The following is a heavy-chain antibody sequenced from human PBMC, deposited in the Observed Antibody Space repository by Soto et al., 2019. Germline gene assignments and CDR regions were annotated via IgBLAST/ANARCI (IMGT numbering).Heavy chain of an antibody. V-gene: IGHV4-39*01. CDR2: IYYSGST. CDR1: GGSISSSSYY. D-gene: IGHD2-2*02. CDR3: ARLLVVPAAIQWYFDL. Sequence: NPSETLSLTCTVSGGSISSSSYYWGWIRQPPGKGLEWIGSIYYSGSTYYNPSLKSRVTISVDTSKNQFSLKLSSVTAADTAVYYCARLLVVPAAIQWYFDLWGRGTLVTVSS. J-gene: IGHJ2*01.